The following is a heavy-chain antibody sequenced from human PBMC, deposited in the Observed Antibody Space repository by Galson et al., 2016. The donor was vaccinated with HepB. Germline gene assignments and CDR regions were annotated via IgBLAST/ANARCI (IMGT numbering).Heavy chain of an antibody. D-gene: IGHD2/OR15-2a*01. CDR2: IFPEDSDT. Sequence: QSGAEVKKFGESLKISCQGSGSGYMAYWIGWVRQMPGKGLEWMGMIFPEDSDTRYSPSFQGQVTISADKSIRTVYLQWSSLKASDTAMYYCAFTLNTCKSAFHIWGPGTMVTVSS. J-gene: IGHJ3*02. V-gene: IGHV5-51*01. CDR3: AFTLNTCKSAFHI. CDR1: GSGYMAYW.